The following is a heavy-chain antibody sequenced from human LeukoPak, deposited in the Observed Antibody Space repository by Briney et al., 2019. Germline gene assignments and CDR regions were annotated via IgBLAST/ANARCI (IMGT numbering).Heavy chain of an antibody. CDR2: ISGSGSTT. Sequence: PGGSLRLSCAASGFTFSSYAMTWVRQAPGKGLEWVSAISGSGSTTYYADSVRGRFTISRDNSKNTLYLQMNSLRAEDTAVYYCARDLIQLWFSWYFDYWGQGTLVTVSS. J-gene: IGHJ4*02. D-gene: IGHD5-18*01. CDR1: GFTFSSYA. CDR3: ARDLIQLWFSWYFDY. V-gene: IGHV3-23*01.